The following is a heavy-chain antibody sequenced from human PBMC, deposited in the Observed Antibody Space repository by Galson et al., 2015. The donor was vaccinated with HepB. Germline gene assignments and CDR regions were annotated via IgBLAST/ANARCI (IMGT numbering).Heavy chain of an antibody. CDR3: ARGYTYYYDSTDAFDI. V-gene: IGHV3-66*01. D-gene: IGHD3-22*01. Sequence: SLRLSCAASGFTVSSNYMSWVRQAPGKGLEWVSVIYSGGSTYYADSVKGRFTISRDNSKNTLYLQMNSLRAEDTAVYYCARGYTYYYDSTDAFDIWGQGTMVTVSS. CDR1: GFTVSSNY. CDR2: IYSGGST. J-gene: IGHJ3*02.